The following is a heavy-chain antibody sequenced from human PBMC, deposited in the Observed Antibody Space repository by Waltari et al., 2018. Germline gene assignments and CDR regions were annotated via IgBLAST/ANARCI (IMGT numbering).Heavy chain of an antibody. Sequence: EVQLVESGGGLVQPGGSLRLSCAVSGFTFSSLWMSWFRQAPGKGMEWVANIKQDGSEIYDVDSVKGRFTISRDNAKNSLYLQMNSLRAEDTAVYYCARDGGEVAFDIWGQGTMVTVSS. D-gene: IGHD3-10*01. J-gene: IGHJ3*02. CDR1: GFTFSSLW. CDR2: IKQDGSEI. CDR3: ARDGGEVAFDI. V-gene: IGHV3-7*01.